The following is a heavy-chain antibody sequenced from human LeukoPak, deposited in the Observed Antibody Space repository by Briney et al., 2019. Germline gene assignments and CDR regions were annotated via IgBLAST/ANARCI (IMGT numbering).Heavy chain of an antibody. J-gene: IGHJ4*02. CDR1: GFTFSSYA. CDR3: AKGGLNYYDSSGPII. D-gene: IGHD3-22*01. CDR2: ISGNGVTT. V-gene: IGHV3-23*01. Sequence: GETLRLSCAASGFTFSSYAMTWVRQAPGKGLEWVSIISGNGVTTYYADSVKGRFTISRDNSKNTLYLQMNSLRAEDTAVYYCAKGGLNYYDSSGPIIWGQGTLVTVSS.